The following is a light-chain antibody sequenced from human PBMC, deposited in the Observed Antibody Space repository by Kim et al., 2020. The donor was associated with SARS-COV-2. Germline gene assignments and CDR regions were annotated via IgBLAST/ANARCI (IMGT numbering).Light chain of an antibody. CDR3: SSFTTRSTLV. V-gene: IGLV2-14*03. CDR2: DVN. Sequence: GLSVSSSCTGTSSNIGSYNYVSWHQQHPGKAPKLMIYDVNKRPSGISSRFSGSKSGSTASLTISGLQAEDEADYYCSSFTTRSTLVFGGGTQLTVL. J-gene: IGLJ3*02. CDR1: SSNIGSYNY.